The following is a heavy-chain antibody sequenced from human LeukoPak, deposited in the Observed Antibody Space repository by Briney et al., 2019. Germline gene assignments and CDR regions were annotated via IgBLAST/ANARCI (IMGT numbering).Heavy chain of an antibody. J-gene: IGHJ4*02. V-gene: IGHV4-4*07. CDR3: ASYTSSGSYFDY. Sequence: SETLSLTCTVSGGSISSYYWRWIRQPAGKGLEWIGRIYTSGSTYYNPSLESRVTISVDNSKNQFSLKLSSVTAADTAVYYCASYTSSGSYFDYWGQGTLVTASS. D-gene: IGHD1-26*01. CDR1: GGSISSYY. CDR2: IYTSGST.